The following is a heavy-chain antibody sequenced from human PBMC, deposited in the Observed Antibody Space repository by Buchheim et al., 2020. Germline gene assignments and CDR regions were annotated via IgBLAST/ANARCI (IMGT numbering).Heavy chain of an antibody. CDR2: ISGCCSRT. D-gene: IGHD6-25*01. CDR3: AGSIAAAGTWWLDP. Sequence: EVQLLESGGGLVQPGGSLRLSCVASGFTFGSYAISWVRQAPGKGLEWISAISGCCSRTYYAHSVQGRFTISRDHSKNTLYLQMNSLRAEDMAVYYCAGSIAAAGTWWLDPWGEGTL. CDR1: GFTFGSYA. V-gene: IGHV3-23*01. J-gene: IGHJ5*02.